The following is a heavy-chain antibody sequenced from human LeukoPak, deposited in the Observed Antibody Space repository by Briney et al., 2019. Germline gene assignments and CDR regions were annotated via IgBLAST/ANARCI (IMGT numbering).Heavy chain of an antibody. Sequence: ASVKVSCKVSDYTLTELSMHWVRQAPGKGLEWMGGFDPEDGETIYAQKFQGRVTMTEDTSTDTAYMELSSLRSEDTAVYYCTRHGGRDYYDSSEDAFDIWGQGTMVIVSS. CDR1: DYTLTELS. V-gene: IGHV1-24*01. J-gene: IGHJ3*02. CDR3: TRHGGRDYYDSSEDAFDI. CDR2: FDPEDGET. D-gene: IGHD3-22*01.